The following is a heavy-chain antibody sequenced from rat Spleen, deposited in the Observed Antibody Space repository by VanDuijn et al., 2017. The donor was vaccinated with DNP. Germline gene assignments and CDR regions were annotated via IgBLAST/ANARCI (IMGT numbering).Heavy chain of an antibody. V-gene: IGHV5-22*01. CDR1: GFTFSDYY. CDR2: ISSDGSHT. J-gene: IGHJ2*01. CDR3: AREGTDYFDY. Sequence: EVKLVESGGGLVQPGRSLKLSCAGSGFTFSDYYMAWVRQTPTKGLDWVASISSDGSHTYYRDSVKGRFTISRDNAKSTLYLQMNSLRSEDTATYYCAREGTDYFDYWGQGVMVTVSS.